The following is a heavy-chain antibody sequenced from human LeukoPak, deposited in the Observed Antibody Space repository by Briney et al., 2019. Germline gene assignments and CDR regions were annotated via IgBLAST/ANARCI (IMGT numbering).Heavy chain of an antibody. CDR3: ARDLNDILTGSLYGMDV. CDR2: INSDGSST. Sequence: GGSLRLSCAASGFTFSSYWMHWVRQAPGKGLVWVSRINSDGSSTSYADSVKGRFTISRDNAKNTLYLQMNSLRAEDTAVHYCARDLNDILTGSLYGMDVWGQGTTVTVSS. V-gene: IGHV3-74*01. CDR1: GFTFSSYW. J-gene: IGHJ6*02. D-gene: IGHD3-9*01.